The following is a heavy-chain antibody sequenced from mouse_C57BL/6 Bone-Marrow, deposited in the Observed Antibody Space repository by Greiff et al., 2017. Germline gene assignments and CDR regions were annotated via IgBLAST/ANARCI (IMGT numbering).Heavy chain of an antibody. CDR2: IYPGNGDT. J-gene: IGHJ4*01. V-gene: IGHV1-12*01. CDR1: GYTFTSYN. CDR3: ARCYGNSDYYAMDY. D-gene: IGHD2-1*01. Sequence: SGAELVRPGASVKMSCKASGYTFTSYNMHWVKQTPRQGLEWIGAIYPGNGDTSYNQKFKGKATLTVDKSSSTAYMQLSSLTSEDSAVYFCARCYGNSDYYAMDYWGQGTSVTVSS.